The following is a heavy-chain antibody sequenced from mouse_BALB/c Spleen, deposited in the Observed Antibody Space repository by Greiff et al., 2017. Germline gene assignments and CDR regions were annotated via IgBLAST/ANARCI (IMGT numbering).Heavy chain of an antibody. J-gene: IGHJ1*01. CDR3: ARYPTAYWYFDV. CDR2: IYPGNVNT. CDR1: GYTFTSYY. D-gene: IGHD1-2*01. Sequence: VQLQESGPELVKPGASVRISCKASGYTFTSYYIHWVKQRPGQGLEWIGWIYPGNVNTKYNEKFKGKATLTADKSSSTAYMQLSSLTSEDSAVYFCARYPTAYWYFDVWGAGTTVTVSS. V-gene: IGHV1S56*01.